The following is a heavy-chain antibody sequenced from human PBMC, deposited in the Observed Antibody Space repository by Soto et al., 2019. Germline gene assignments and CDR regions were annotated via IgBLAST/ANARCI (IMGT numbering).Heavy chain of an antibody. J-gene: IGHJ6*02. CDR3: AKKISKSSTYYDFWSGMPYYYGMDG. D-gene: IGHD3-3*01. CDR1: GGTFSSYA. CDR2: IIGSGGST. Sequence: PXGSLRLSCAAAGGTFSSYAMSWVRQAPGKGLDWVSAIIGSGGSTYYADSVKGRFTISRDNSKNTLYLQMNSLRAEDTAVYYCAKKISKSSTYYDFWSGMPYYYGMDGWGQGTTVTVSS. V-gene: IGHV3-23*01.